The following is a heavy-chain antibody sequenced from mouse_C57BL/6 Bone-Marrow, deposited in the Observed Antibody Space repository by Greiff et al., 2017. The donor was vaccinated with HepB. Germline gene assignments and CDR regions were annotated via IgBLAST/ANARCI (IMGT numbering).Heavy chain of an antibody. J-gene: IGHJ3*01. CDR2: IWTGGGT. D-gene: IGHD1-1*01. Sequence: VKLVESGPGLVAPSQSLSITCTVSGFSLTSYAISWVRQPPGKGLEWLGVIWTGGGTNYNSALESRLSISKDNSKSQVFSKMNSLQTDDTARYYCARNSPYGTQGFAYWGQGTLVTVSA. V-gene: IGHV2-9-1*01. CDR1: GFSLTSYA. CDR3: ARNSPYGTQGFAY.